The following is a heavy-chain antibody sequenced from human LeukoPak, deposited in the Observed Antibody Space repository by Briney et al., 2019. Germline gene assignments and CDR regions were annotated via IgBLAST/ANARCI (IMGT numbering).Heavy chain of an antibody. CDR2: IYHSGSA. CDR1: GGSISNYY. Sequence: SETLSLTCTVSGGSISNYYWSWIRQSPEKGLEWIGYIYHSGSANYNPSLTSRATISVDTSKNQFSLKLASVTAADTAVYYCARGGGFGSPPGFWGQGTLVTVSS. CDR3: ARGGGFGSPPGF. V-gene: IGHV4-59*01. J-gene: IGHJ4*02. D-gene: IGHD1-26*01.